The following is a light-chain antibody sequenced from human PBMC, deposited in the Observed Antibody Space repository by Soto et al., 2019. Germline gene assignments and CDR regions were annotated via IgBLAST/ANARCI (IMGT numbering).Light chain of an antibody. CDR3: QCYDSSLSGSK. Sequence: QSVLTQPPSVSGAPGQWVTISCTGSSSNIGAGYDVHWYQQLPGTAPKLLIYGNNNRPSGVPDRFSGSKSGTSASLAIIGLQAEDEADYYCQCYDSSLSGSKFGGGTKLTVL. CDR1: SSNIGAGYD. CDR2: GNN. J-gene: IGLJ2*01. V-gene: IGLV1-40*01.